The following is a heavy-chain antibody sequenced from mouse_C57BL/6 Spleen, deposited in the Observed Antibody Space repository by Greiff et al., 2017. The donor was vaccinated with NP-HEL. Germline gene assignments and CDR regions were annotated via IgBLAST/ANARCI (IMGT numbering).Heavy chain of an antibody. J-gene: IGHJ4*01. D-gene: IGHD1-1*01. CDR3: TKALITTVVATNYYAMDY. CDR2: ISSGGDYI. V-gene: IGHV5-9-1*02. Sequence: EVQVVESGEGLVKPGGSLKLSCAASGFTFSSYAMSWVRQTPEKRLEWVAYISSGGDYIYYADTVKGRFTISRDNARNTLYLQMSSLKSEDTAMYYCTKALITTVVATNYYAMDYWGQGTSVTVSS. CDR1: GFTFSSYA.